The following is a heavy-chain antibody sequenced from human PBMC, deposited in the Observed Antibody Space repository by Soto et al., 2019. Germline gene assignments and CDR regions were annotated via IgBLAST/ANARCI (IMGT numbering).Heavy chain of an antibody. J-gene: IGHJ4*02. CDR3: AREGGYSSSWYLQGWDY. CDR2: IYYSGST. V-gene: IGHV4-30-4*08. CDR1: GGSISSSSYY. D-gene: IGHD6-13*01. Sequence: PSETLSLTCTVSGGSISSSSYYWGWIRQPPGKGLEWIGYIYYSGSTYYNPSFKSRVTISVDTSKNQFSLKLSSVTAADTAVYYCAREGGYSSSWYLQGWDYWGQGTLVTVSS.